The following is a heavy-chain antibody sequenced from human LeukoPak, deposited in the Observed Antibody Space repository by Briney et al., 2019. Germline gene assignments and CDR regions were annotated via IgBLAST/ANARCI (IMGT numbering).Heavy chain of an antibody. D-gene: IGHD1-26*01. Sequence: ASVKVSCKASGYTFTGYYMHWVRQAPGQGLEWMGWINPNSGGTNYAQKFQGWVTMTRDTSISTVYMELSSLRSEDTAVYYCARDLEYSGFDYWGQGTLVTVSS. CDR2: INPNSGGT. J-gene: IGHJ4*02. V-gene: IGHV1-2*04. CDR1: GYTFTGYY. CDR3: ARDLEYSGFDY.